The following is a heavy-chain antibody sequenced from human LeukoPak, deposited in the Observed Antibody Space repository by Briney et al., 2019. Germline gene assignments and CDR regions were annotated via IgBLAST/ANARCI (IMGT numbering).Heavy chain of an antibody. V-gene: IGHV4-34*01. Sequence: SETLSLTCAVYGGSFSGYYWSWIRQPPGKGLEWSGEINHSGSTNYNPSLKSRVTISVDTSKNQFSLKLSSVTAADTAVYYCARGPYSGYEKAFDYWGQGTLVTVSS. D-gene: IGHD5-12*01. CDR3: ARGPYSGYEKAFDY. CDR2: INHSGST. J-gene: IGHJ4*02. CDR1: GGSFSGYY.